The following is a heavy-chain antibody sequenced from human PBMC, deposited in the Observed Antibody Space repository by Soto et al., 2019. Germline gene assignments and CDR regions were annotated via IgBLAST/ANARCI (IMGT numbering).Heavy chain of an antibody. J-gene: IGHJ4*02. CDR3: ARECGGYHYFDY. V-gene: IGHV4-30-2*01. Sequence: SETLSLTCAVSGGSISSGGYSWSWIRQPPGKGLEWIGYIYHSGSTYYNPSLKSRVTISVDRSKNQFSLKLSSVTAADTAVYYCARECGGYHYFDYWGQGTLVTVSS. CDR1: GGSISSGGYS. CDR2: IYHSGST. D-gene: IGHD2-21*01.